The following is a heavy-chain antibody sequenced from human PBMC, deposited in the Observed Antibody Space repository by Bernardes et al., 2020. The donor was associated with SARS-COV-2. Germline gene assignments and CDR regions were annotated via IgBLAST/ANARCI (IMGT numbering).Heavy chain of an antibody. J-gene: IGHJ4*02. CDR1: GFYFDDYY. Sequence: GGSLRLSCAASGFYFDDYYMSWIRQAPGKGLEWVSTISSSGSSINYADSVKGRFTISRDHAKNSLYLQMNSLRAEDTAVYYCARGHTPGSGASCRYWVQGTPITVSS. V-gene: IGHV3-11*01. CDR3: ARGHTPGSGASCRY. CDR2: ISSSGSSI. D-gene: IGHD2-15*01.